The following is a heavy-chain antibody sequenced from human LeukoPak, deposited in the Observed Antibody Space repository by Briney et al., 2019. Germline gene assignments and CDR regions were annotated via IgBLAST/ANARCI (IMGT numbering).Heavy chain of an antibody. J-gene: IGHJ4*02. V-gene: IGHV4-34*01. D-gene: IGHD6-13*01. CDR2: INHSGST. Sequence: PSETLSLTCAVYGGSFSGYYWSWIRQPPGKGLEWIGEINHSGSTNYNPSLKSRVTIPVDTSKNQFSLKLSSVTAADTAVYYCARVKAASRPFDYWGQGTLVTVSS. CDR1: GGSFSGYY. CDR3: ARVKAASRPFDY.